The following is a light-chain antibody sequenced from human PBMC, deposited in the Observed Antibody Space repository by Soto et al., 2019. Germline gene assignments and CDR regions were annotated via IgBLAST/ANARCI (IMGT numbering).Light chain of an antibody. J-gene: IGKJ1*01. CDR2: KAS. V-gene: IGKV1-5*03. CDR3: QQHNSSPWT. CDR1: QSISSW. Sequence: DIQMTQSPSALSASVGDRVTITCRASQSISSWLAWYQQKPGKAPKLLINKASSLESGVPSRFSGSGSGTEFTLTISSLQPEDFATYYCQQHNSSPWTFGQGTKVDIK.